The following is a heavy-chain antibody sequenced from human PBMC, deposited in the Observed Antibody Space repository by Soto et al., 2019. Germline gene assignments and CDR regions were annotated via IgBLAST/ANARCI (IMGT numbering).Heavy chain of an antibody. V-gene: IGHV1-8*01. D-gene: IGHD5-12*01. CDR2: MNPNSGNT. J-gene: IGHJ6*03. CDR3: ARGETLTINYYYYYYYMDV. CDR1: GYTFTSYD. Sequence: ASVKVSCKASGYTFTSYDINWVRQATGQGLEWMGWMNPNSGNTGYAQKFQGRVTMTRNTSISTVYMELSSLRSEDTAVYYCARGETLTINYYYYYYYMDVWGKGTTVTVSS.